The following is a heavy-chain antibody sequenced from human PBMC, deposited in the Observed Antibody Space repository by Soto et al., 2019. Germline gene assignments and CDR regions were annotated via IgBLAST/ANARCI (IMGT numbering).Heavy chain of an antibody. V-gene: IGHV1-18*01. CDR3: ARSRGAAAGINWFDP. Sequence: ASVKVSCKASGYTFTSYGISWVRQAPGQGLEWMGWINPNSGITNYAQNFQGRVTMTRDTSTSTVYMELSSLKSEDTAVYYCARSRGAAAGINWFDPWGQGTLVTAPQ. CDR2: INPNSGIT. CDR1: GYTFTSYG. J-gene: IGHJ5*02. D-gene: IGHD6-13*01.